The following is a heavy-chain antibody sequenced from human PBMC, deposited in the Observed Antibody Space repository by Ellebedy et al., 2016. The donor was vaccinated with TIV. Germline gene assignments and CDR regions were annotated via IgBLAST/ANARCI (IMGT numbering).Heavy chain of an antibody. V-gene: IGHV4-34*01. D-gene: IGHD6-19*01. Sequence: MPSETLSLTCTVSGGSISSYYWSWIRQPPGKGLEWIGEINHSGSTNYNPSLKSRVTVSVDTSKNQFSLKLSSVTAADTAVYYCARDTSGWPYYFDSWGQGALVTVST. J-gene: IGHJ4*02. CDR2: INHSGST. CDR3: ARDTSGWPYYFDS. CDR1: GGSISSYY.